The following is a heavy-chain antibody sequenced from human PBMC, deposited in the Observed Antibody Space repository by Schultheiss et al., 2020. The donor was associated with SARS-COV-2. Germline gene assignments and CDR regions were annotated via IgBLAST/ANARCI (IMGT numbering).Heavy chain of an antibody. CDR3: AKDHCSGGSCYPYYYYGMDV. J-gene: IGHJ6*02. D-gene: IGHD2-15*01. CDR1: GFTFSGSA. CDR2: IRSKADYYAT. Sequence: GESLKISCAASGFTFSGSAMHWVRQASGKGLEWVGRIRSKADYYATTYAASVKGRFTISRDDSKNTAYLQMNSLKTEDTAVYYCAKDHCSGGSCYPYYYYGMDVWGQGTTVTVSS. V-gene: IGHV3-73*01.